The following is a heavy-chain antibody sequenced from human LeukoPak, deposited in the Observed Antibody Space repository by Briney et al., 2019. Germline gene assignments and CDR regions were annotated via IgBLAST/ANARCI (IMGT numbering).Heavy chain of an antibody. CDR2: IKQDGSEK. CDR3: ARDLGSGGGSDY. CDR1: GFTFSSHW. Sequence: GGSLRLSCAASGFTFSSHWMTWVRQAPGTGLEWVATIKQDGSEKYYVDSVKGRFTVSRDNAKNALYLQMNSLRAEDTAVYNCARDLGSGGGSDYWGQGTLVAVSS. V-gene: IGHV3-7*04. J-gene: IGHJ4*02. D-gene: IGHD3-16*01.